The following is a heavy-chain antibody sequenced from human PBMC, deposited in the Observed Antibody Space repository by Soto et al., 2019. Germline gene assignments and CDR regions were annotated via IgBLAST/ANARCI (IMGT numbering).Heavy chain of an antibody. J-gene: IGHJ4*02. CDR2: IYYDGST. V-gene: IGHV4-39*02. D-gene: IGHD2-15*01. CDR1: GGSINSNNYY. Sequence: SETLSLTCTVSGGSINSNNYYWAWIRQPPGKGLAWIASIYYDGSTYYDTSLKSRVTISRDTSKNQFSLRLTSMTAADTAVYYCAKVVVAATRHSDFDSWGQGTLVTVSS. CDR3: AKVVVAATRHSDFDS.